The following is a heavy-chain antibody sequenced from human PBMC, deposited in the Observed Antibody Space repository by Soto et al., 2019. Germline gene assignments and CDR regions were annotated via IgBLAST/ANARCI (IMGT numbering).Heavy chain of an antibody. CDR2: IGVSGGGT. J-gene: IGHJ3*02. CDR1: GFTFSSYA. Sequence: QLLESGGGLIQPGGSLRLSCAASGFTFSSYAMSWVRQAPGKGLEWVSGIGVSGGGTYYADSVKGRFTISGDNSKTTLFLQMNSLRAEDTAVYYFAKGRVRSRPEAFDIWGQGTMVTVSS. CDR3: AKGRVRSRPEAFDI. D-gene: IGHD3-10*01. V-gene: IGHV3-23*01.